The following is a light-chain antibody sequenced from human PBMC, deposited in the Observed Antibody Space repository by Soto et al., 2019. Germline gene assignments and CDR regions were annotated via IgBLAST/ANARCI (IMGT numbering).Light chain of an antibody. CDR3: SSYTSRSTFVV. V-gene: IGLV2-14*01. CDR1: SSDVGGYNY. Sequence: QSALTQPASVSGSPGQSITISCTGTSSDVGGYNYVYWYQQHPGKAPKLMIYDVSNRPSGVSNRFSGSKSGNTASLTISGLQAEDEADYYCSSYTSRSTFVVIGGGTKLTV. J-gene: IGLJ2*01. CDR2: DVS.